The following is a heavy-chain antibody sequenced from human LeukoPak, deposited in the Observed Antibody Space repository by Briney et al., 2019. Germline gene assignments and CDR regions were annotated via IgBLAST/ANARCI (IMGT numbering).Heavy chain of an antibody. D-gene: IGHD3-10*01. CDR2: ISYDGSNK. CDR3: ARITVRGVEEDY. J-gene: IGHJ4*02. Sequence: GRSLRLSCAASGFTFSSYAMHWVRQAPGKGLEWVAVISYDGSNKYYADSVKGRFTISRDNTKNTLYQQMNSLRAEDTAVYYCARITVRGVEEDYWGQGTLVTVSS. V-gene: IGHV3-30-3*01. CDR1: GFTFSSYA.